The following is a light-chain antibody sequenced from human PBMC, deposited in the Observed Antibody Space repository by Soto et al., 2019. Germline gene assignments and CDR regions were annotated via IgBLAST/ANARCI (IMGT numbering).Light chain of an antibody. V-gene: IGLV2-14*01. CDR1: SSDIGGYNF. J-gene: IGLJ1*01. CDR3: SSYTSASTLV. CDR2: DVN. Sequence: QSALTQPASVSGSPGQSITISCTGTSSDIGGYNFVSWYQQHPGKVPKLMIYDVNTRPSGVSNRFSGSKSGNTASLTISGLQANDEADYYCSSYTSASTLVFGTGTKVTVL.